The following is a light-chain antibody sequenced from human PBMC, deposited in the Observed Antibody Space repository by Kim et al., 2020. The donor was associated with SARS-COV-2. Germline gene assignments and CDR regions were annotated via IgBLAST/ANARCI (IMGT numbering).Light chain of an antibody. CDR2: GAS. V-gene: IGKV1-39*01. Sequence: SASVGDTVTITCRASRNIRSYLNWYQQKPGKAPELLIYGASSLHIGVSSRFSGSGSGTEFTLTINSLQPEDFATYHCQQSYSAPHTFGQGTKLEIK. CDR3: QQSYSAPHT. CDR1: RNIRSY. J-gene: IGKJ2*01.